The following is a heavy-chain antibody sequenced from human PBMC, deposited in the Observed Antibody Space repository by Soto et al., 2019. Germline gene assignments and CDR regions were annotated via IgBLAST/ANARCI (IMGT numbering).Heavy chain of an antibody. CDR3: AAYSRLLWFGEDFDY. Sequence: GGSLRLSCAASGFTFSSYAMSWVRQAPGKGLEWVSAISGSGGSTYYADSVKGRFTISRDNSKNTLYLQMNSLRAEDTAVYYCAAYSRLLWFGEDFDYWGQGTLVTVSS. V-gene: IGHV3-23*01. CDR2: ISGSGGST. CDR1: GFTFSSYA. D-gene: IGHD3-10*01. J-gene: IGHJ4*02.